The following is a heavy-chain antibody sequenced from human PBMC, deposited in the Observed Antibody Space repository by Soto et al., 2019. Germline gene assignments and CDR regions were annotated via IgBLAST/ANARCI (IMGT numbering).Heavy chain of an antibody. CDR3: AGGWVDRVLLRGGMDV. V-gene: IGHV1-69*01. CDR2: IIPIFGTA. J-gene: IGHJ6*02. D-gene: IGHD3-10*01. Sequence: QVQLVQSGAEVKKPGSSVKVSCKASGGTFSSYAISWVRQAPGQGLEWTGGIIPIFGTANYAQKFQGRVTITADESTSTAYMELSSLRSEDTAVYYCAGGWVDRVLLRGGMDVWGQGTTVTVSS. CDR1: GGTFSSYA.